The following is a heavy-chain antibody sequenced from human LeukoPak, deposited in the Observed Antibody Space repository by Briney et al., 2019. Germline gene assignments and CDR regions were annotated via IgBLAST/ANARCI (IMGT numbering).Heavy chain of an antibody. V-gene: IGHV3-23*01. J-gene: IGHJ5*02. CDR1: GFTFSGFA. Sequence: GGSLRLSCAASGFTFSGFAMTWVRQAPGKGLEWVSTISGSGGSTYYADSVKGRFTISRDNSKNTLYLQMNSLRAEDTAVYYCANRLVGGGFDPWGQGTLVTVSS. CDR2: ISGSGGST. D-gene: IGHD1-26*01. CDR3: ANRLVGGGFDP.